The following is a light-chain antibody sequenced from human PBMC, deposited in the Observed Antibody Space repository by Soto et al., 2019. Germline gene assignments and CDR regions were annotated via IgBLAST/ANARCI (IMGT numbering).Light chain of an antibody. CDR1: SSDVGAYYS. CDR3: SSYTSGSSHYV. J-gene: IGLJ1*01. Sequence: QSALTQPASVSGSPGQSIIISCTGTSSDVGAYYSVSWYQHHPGKAPKLIIYGVTNRPSGVSNRFSGSKSGNTASLTISGLQAEDEADYHCSSYTSGSSHYVFGTGTKLTVL. V-gene: IGLV2-14*01. CDR2: GVT.